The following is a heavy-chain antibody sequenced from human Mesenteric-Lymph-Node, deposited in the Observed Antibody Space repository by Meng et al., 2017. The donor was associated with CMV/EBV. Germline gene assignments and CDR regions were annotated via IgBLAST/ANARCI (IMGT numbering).Heavy chain of an antibody. V-gene: IGHV4-38-2*02. J-gene: IGHJ3*02. Sequence: SETLSLTCTVSGYSITSGYYWVWIRQPPGKGLEWIGSIYHSGSTYYNPSLKSRVTISVDTSKNQFSLELSSVTAADTAIYYCARARQYYDDVWGSYRFDAFDIWGQGTMVTVSS. CDR2: IYHSGST. D-gene: IGHD3-16*02. CDR3: ARARQYYDDVWGSYRFDAFDI. CDR1: GYSITSGYY.